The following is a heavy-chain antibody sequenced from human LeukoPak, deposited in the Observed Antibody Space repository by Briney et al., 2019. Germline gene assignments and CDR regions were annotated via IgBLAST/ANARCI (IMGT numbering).Heavy chain of an antibody. D-gene: IGHD4-17*01. CDR3: ASYDYGFDY. CDR2: ISSSSSYI. V-gene: IGHV3-21*01. J-gene: IGHJ4*02. CDR1: GFTFDDYG. Sequence: PGGSLRLSCAASGFTFDDYGMSWVRQAPGKGLEWVSSISSSSSYIYYADSVKGRFTISRDNAKNSLYLQMNSLRAEDTAVYYCASYDYGFDYWGQGTLVTVSS.